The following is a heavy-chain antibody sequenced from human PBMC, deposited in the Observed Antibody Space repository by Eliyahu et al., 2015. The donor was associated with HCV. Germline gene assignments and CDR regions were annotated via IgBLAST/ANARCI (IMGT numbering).Heavy chain of an antibody. J-gene: IGHJ4*02. CDR2: INPSGGST. CDR1: GYTFTSYY. V-gene: IGHV1-46*01. D-gene: IGHD5-24*01. CDR3: ARGLYFLRWLYGNLLDY. Sequence: QVQLVQSGAEVKKPGASVKVSCKASGYTFTSYYMHWVRQAPGQGLEWMGIINPSGGSTSHAQKFQGRVTMTRDTSTSTVYMELSSLRSEDTAVYYCARGLYFLRWLYGNLLDYWGQGTLVTVSS.